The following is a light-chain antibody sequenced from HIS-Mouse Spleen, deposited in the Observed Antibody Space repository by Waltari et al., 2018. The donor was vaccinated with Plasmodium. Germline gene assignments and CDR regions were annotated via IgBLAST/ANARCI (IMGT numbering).Light chain of an antibody. CDR3: YSTDSSGNHRV. J-gene: IGLJ3*02. CDR1: ALPKKY. Sequence: SYELTQPPSVSVSPGQTARITCPGEALPKKYSSWYQQKSGQAPVLVIYEDSKRPSGIPGRFSGSSSGTMATLTISGAQVEDEADYYCYSTDSSGNHRVFGGGTKLTVL. V-gene: IGLV3-10*01. CDR2: EDS.